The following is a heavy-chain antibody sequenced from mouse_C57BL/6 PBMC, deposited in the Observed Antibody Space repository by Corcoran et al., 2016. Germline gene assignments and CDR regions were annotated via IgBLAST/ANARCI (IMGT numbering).Heavy chain of an antibody. CDR3: ARTDDGYYPTWFAY. D-gene: IGHD2-3*01. CDR1: GYTFTTYG. J-gene: IGHJ3*01. CDR2: INTYSGVP. Sequence: QIQLVQSGPELKKPGETVKISCKASGYTFTTYGMSWVKQAPGKGLKWMGWINTYSGVPTYADDFKGRFAFSLETSASTAYLQINNLKNEDTATYFFARTDDGYYPTWFAYWGQGTLVTVSA. V-gene: IGHV9-3*01.